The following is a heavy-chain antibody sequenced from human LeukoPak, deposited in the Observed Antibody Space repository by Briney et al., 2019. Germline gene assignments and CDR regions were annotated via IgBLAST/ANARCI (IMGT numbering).Heavy chain of an antibody. V-gene: IGHV5-51*01. CDR3: ARHSSYYDSSGYYYRVGDFDY. CDR1: GYSFTSYW. CDR2: IYPGDSDT. D-gene: IGHD3-22*01. J-gene: IGHJ4*02. Sequence: GESLKISCKGSGYSFTSYWIGWVRQMPGKGLEWMGIIYPGDSDTRYSPSFQGQVTISADKSISTAYLQWSSLKASGTAMYYCARHSSYYDSSGYYYRVGDFDYWGQGTLVTVSS.